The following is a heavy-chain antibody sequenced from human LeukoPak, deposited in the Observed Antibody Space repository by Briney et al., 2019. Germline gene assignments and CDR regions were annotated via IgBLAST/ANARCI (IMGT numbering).Heavy chain of an antibody. CDR3: GTEDDYTSGWTSFDY. V-gene: IGHV3-64*01. CDR2: ISSDGVST. CDR1: GLTFSTYE. D-gene: IGHD6-19*01. Sequence: PGGSLRLSCAASGLTFSTYEMYWVRQAPGKGLEYVSVISSDGVSTYYANSVKGRFTISRDNSKNTLYLQMGSLRPEDMAVYYCGTEDDYTSGWTSFDYWGQGTLVTVSS. J-gene: IGHJ4*02.